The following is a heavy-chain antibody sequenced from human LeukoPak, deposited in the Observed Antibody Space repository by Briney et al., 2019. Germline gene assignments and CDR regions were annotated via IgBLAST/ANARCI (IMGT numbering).Heavy chain of an antibody. CDR1: GFTFSRFW. CDR2: ASSDGSST. D-gene: IGHD3-10*01. J-gene: IGHJ4*02. V-gene: IGHV3-74*01. CDR3: AKARGEYYFDY. Sequence: GGSLRLSCAASGFTFSRFWMHWVRQAPGKGLVWVARASSDGSSTVYADSVKGRFTISRDNAKKTLYLQMNSLRAEDTALYYCAKARGEYYFDYWGQGTLVTVSS.